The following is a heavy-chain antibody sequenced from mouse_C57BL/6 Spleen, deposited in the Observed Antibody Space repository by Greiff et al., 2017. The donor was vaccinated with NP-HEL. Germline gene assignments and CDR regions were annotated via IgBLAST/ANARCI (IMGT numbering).Heavy chain of an antibody. Sequence: VQLQQSGAELVQPGASVKLSCKASGYTFTSYWMHWVKQRPGQGLEWIGMIHPNSGSTTYNEKFKSKATLTVDKSSNTDYMQLSSLTSEDSAVYYWARGYDGYLYAMDYWGQGTSVTVSS. V-gene: IGHV1-64*01. CDR2: IHPNSGST. CDR1: GYTFTSYW. CDR3: ARGYDGYLYAMDY. J-gene: IGHJ4*01. D-gene: IGHD2-3*01.